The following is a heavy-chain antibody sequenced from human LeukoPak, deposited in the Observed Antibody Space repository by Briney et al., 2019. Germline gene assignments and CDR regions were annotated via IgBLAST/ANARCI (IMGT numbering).Heavy chain of an antibody. Sequence: ASVKVSCKASGGTFSNYAISWVRQAPGQGLEWMGGIIPIFGTANYAQKFQGRVTITADESTSTAYMELSSLRSEGTAVYYCARALYYDYVWGSYHLYYFDYWGQGTLVTVSS. D-gene: IGHD3-16*02. CDR1: GGTFSNYA. V-gene: IGHV1-69*01. CDR3: ARALYYDYVWGSYHLYYFDY. CDR2: IIPIFGTA. J-gene: IGHJ4*02.